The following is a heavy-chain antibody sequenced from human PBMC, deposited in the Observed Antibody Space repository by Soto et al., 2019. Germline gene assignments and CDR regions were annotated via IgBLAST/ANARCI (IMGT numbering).Heavy chain of an antibody. CDR3: ARCDYDAGWYFDL. J-gene: IGHJ2*01. Sequence: QLPLQESGSGLVKPSQSLSLTCAVSGESFSSGVYSWSWILQPPGKGLEWIGYISKTGSTYYNPYLKSRVTISVDRSRNQVSLKLISVTAADPAVYYCARCDYDAGWYFDLCGRGTLVTVSS. CDR1: GESFSSGVYS. CDR2: ISKTGST. V-gene: IGHV4-30-2*01. D-gene: IGHD4-17*01.